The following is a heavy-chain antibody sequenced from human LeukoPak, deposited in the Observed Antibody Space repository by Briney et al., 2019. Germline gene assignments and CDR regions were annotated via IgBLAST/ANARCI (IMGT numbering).Heavy chain of an antibody. CDR2: ISAYNGNT. V-gene: IGHV1-18*01. Sequence: ASVKVSCKASGYTFTSYGISWVRQAPGQGLEWMGWISAYNGNTNYAQKLQGRVTMTTDTSTSTAYMELRSLRSDDTAVYYCARAARISDYYYYMDVWGKGTTVTVSS. J-gene: IGHJ6*03. CDR3: ARAARISDYYYYMDV. CDR1: GYTFTSYG. D-gene: IGHD2-15*01.